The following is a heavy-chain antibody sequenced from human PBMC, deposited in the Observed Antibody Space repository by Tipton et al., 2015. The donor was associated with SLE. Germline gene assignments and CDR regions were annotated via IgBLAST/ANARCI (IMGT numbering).Heavy chain of an antibody. CDR1: GGSISSYY. J-gene: IGHJ6*02. CDR2: IYYSGST. CDR3: ARETTGDTCYHYGMDV. D-gene: IGHD7-27*01. Sequence: TLSLTCTVSGGSISSYYWSWIRQPPGKGLEWIGYIYYSGSTNYSPSLKSRVTISVDTSKNQFSLNLSSVTAADTAVYYCARETTGDTCYHYGMDVWGQGTTVTVSS. V-gene: IGHV4-59*01.